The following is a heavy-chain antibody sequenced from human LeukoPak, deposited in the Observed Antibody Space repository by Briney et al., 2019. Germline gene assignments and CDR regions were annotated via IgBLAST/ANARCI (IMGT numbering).Heavy chain of an antibody. V-gene: IGHV3-23*01. CDR2: ISGSDDGT. Sequence: PGGSLRLSCAASGFTFSTYAMSWVRQMPGKGLEWVSAISGSDDGTYYADSVKGRFTISRDNSTNTLYLQMNTLRAEDTAVYFCAKSPVSSCRGSFCYPFDYWGQGNLVTVSS. D-gene: IGHD2-15*01. J-gene: IGHJ4*02. CDR1: GFTFSTYA. CDR3: AKSPVSSCRGSFCYPFDY.